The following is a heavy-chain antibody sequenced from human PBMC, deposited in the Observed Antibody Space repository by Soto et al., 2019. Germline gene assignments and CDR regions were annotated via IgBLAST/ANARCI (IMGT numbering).Heavy chain of an antibody. V-gene: IGHV4-59*01. Sequence: SETLSLTCTVSGGSISSYYWSWIRQPPGKGLEWIGYIYYSGSTNYNPSLKSRVTITKDTSKNQVVLTMTNMDPVDTATYYCAHKPYSFRWAVDYWGQGALVTVSS. CDR1: GGSISSYY. D-gene: IGHD5-18*01. CDR3: AHKPYSFRWAVDY. J-gene: IGHJ4*02. CDR2: IYYSGST.